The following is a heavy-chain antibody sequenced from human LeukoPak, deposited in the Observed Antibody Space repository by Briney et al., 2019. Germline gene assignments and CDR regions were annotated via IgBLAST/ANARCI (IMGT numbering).Heavy chain of an antibody. CDR2: IRRKAYGGTT. J-gene: IGHJ6*02. Sequence: PGGSLRLSCTSSGFTLGDHAMIWVRQAPGKGREGVGFIRRKAYGGTTEYAASVKGGLTITRDDSRSIAYLQMHSLNTEVTAVYYCTRGPIQLWIHNGMDVWGQGTTVTVSS. CDR3: TRGPIQLWIHNGMDV. CDR1: GFTLGDHA. D-gene: IGHD5-18*01. V-gene: IGHV3-49*04.